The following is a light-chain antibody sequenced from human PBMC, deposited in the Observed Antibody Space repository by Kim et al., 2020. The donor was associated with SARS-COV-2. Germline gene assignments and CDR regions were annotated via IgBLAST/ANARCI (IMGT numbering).Light chain of an antibody. CDR1: GGHSSNA. CDR3: QTWGTGTVE. V-gene: IGLV4-69*01. CDR2: VNSDGSH. Sequence: LVLTQSPSASASLGASVKLTYTLRGGHSSNAIAWHQQRPEKGPRFLMKVNSDGSHNRGDGIPDRFSGSSSGAERYLIISSLQSDDEADYYCQTWGTGTVEFGGGTQLTVL. J-gene: IGLJ3*02.